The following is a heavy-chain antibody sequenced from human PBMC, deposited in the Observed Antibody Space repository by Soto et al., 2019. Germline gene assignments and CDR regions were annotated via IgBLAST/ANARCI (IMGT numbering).Heavy chain of an antibody. V-gene: IGHV3-30*18. CDR2: ISYDGSNK. Sequence: GGSLRLSCAASGFTFSSYGMHWVRQAPGKGLEWVAVISYDGSNKYYADSVKGRFTISRDNSKNTLYLQMNSLRAEDTAVYYCAKDQAPSTVTTWSKDAFDIWGQGTMVTVSS. D-gene: IGHD4-17*01. CDR3: AKDQAPSTVTTWSKDAFDI. J-gene: IGHJ3*02. CDR1: GFTFSSYG.